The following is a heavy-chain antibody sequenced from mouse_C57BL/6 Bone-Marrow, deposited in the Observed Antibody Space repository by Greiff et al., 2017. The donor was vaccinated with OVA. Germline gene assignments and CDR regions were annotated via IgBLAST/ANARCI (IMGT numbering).Heavy chain of an antibody. Sequence: EVKLQESGEGLVKPGGSLKLSCAASGFTFSSYAMSWVRQTPEKRLEWVAYISSGGDYIYYADTVKGRFTISRDNARNTLYLQMSSLKSEDTAMYYCTRDRIYYGSSYYFDYWGQGTTLTVSS. CDR1: GFTFSSYA. D-gene: IGHD1-1*01. CDR2: ISSGGDYI. J-gene: IGHJ2*01. CDR3: TRDRIYYGSSYYFDY. V-gene: IGHV5-9-1*02.